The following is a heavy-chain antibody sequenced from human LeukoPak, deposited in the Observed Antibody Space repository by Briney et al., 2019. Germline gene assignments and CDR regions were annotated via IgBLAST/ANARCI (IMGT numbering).Heavy chain of an antibody. V-gene: IGHV4-39*01. CDR1: GFTFSTYT. D-gene: IGHD1-26*01. CDR2: IYHSGST. Sequence: PGGSLRLSCVVSGFTFSTYTMNWVRQAPGKGLEWIGSIYHSGSTHYNPSLRSRVTISIDTSTNQFSLKMSSVTAADTAVFYCARLIGAVGAQGGDFDVWGQGTMVTVSS. J-gene: IGHJ3*01. CDR3: ARLIGAVGAQGGDFDV.